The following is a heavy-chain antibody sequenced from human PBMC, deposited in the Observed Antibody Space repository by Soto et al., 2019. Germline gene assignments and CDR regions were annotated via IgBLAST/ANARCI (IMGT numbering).Heavy chain of an antibody. V-gene: IGHV5-10-1*01. J-gene: IGHJ4*02. CDR2: IDPSDSST. Sequence: GESLKISCKGSGYTFTRNWITWVRQMPGKGLEWMGRIDPSDSSTDYSPSFQGHVTISADKSINTAYLQWSSLRASDTAMYFCVRGRGWVDYWGQGTLVTVSS. CDR1: GYTFTRNW. CDR3: VRGRGWVDY. D-gene: IGHD6-19*01.